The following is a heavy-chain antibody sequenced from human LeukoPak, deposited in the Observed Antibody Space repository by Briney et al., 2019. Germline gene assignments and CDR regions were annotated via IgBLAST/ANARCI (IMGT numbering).Heavy chain of an antibody. V-gene: IGHV4-39*01. J-gene: IGHJ6*02. CDR3: ARQTPVTLYNYYYGMDV. CDR1: GGSVSSTSCY. D-gene: IGHD2-15*01. CDR2: IYYSGST. Sequence: SETLSLTCTVSGGSVSSTSCYWGWIRQSPEKGLEWIASIYYSGSTYYNPSLKSRVTISVDTSKNQFSLKLSSVTAADTAVYYCARQTPVTLYNYYYGMDVWGQGTTVTVSS.